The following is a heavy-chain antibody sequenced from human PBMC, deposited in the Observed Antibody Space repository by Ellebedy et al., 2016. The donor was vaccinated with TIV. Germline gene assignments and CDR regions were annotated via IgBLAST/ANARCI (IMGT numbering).Heavy chain of an antibody. J-gene: IGHJ4*02. V-gene: IGHV1-2*02. CDR3: ARALRVVPAAPHY. CDR2: INPNSGGT. CDR1: GYTFTGYY. D-gene: IGHD2-2*01. Sequence: AASVKVSCKASGYTFTGYYMHWVRQAPGQGLEWMGWINPNSGGTNYAQKFQGRVTMTRDTSISTAYMELSRLRSDDTAVYYCARALRVVPAAPHYWGQGTLVTVSS.